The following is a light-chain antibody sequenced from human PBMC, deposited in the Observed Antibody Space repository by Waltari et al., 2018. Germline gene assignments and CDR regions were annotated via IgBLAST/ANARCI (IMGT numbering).Light chain of an antibody. Sequence: DIQMTQSPSTLSASVGDRVTITCRASQGIVSWVAWYQQKPGKAPKLLIDKASSLQSGVPSTFSGSGSGTDFTLTISSLQPDDFATYYCQQYFSGCTFGQGTNLEIK. CDR1: QGIVSW. CDR2: KAS. J-gene: IGKJ2*02. V-gene: IGKV1-5*03. CDR3: QQYFSGCT.